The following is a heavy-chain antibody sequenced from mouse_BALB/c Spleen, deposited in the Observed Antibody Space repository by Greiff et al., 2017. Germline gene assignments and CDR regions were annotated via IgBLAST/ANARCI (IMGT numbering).Heavy chain of an antibody. D-gene: IGHD2-3*01. CDR3: ARKRDSISMDY. CDR2: IWSGGST. CDR1: GFSLTSYG. V-gene: IGHV2-2*02. J-gene: IGHJ4*01. Sequence: QVHVKQSGPGLVQPSQSLSITCTVSGFSLTSYGVHWVRQPPGKGLEWLGVIWSGGSTDYNAAFISRLSISKNNSKSQVFFKMNSLQANDTAIYYCARKRDSISMDYWGQGTSVTVSS.